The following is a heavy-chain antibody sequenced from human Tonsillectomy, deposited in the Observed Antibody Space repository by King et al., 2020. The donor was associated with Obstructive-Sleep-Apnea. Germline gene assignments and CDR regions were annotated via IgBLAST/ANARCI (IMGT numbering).Heavy chain of an antibody. D-gene: IGHD5-24*01. J-gene: IGHJ2*01. CDR3: ARDLPRDRGGLNWYFDL. V-gene: IGHV3-33*01. CDR1: GFTFSPYG. CDR2: IWYDGSKK. Sequence: VQLVESGGGVVQPGRSLRLSCAASGFTFSPYGMHWVRQAPGKGLQWVAVIWYDGSKKYYADSVKGRFTISRDNSKNMLYLQMNSLRAEDTAVYYCARDLPRDRGGLNWYFDLWGRGTLVTVSS.